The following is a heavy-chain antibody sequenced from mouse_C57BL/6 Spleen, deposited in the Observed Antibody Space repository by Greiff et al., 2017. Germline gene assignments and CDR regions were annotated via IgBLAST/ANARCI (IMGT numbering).Heavy chain of an antibody. CDR2: IYPGGGYT. CDR3: ARESYYGSSYWFAY. V-gene: IGHV1-63*01. J-gene: IGHJ3*01. D-gene: IGHD1-1*01. CDR1: GYTFTNYW. Sequence: QVQLQQSGAELVRPGTSVKMSCKASGYTFTNYWIGWAKQRPGHGLEWIGDIYPGGGYTNYNEKFKGKATLTADKSSSTAYMQFSSLTSEDSAIYYCARESYYGSSYWFAYWGQGTLVTVSA.